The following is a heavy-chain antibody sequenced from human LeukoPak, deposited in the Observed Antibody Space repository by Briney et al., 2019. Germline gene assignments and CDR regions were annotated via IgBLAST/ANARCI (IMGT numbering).Heavy chain of an antibody. D-gene: IGHD5-12*01. CDR3: ARAGYSGYGDY. V-gene: IGHV3-21*01. J-gene: IGHJ4*02. Sequence: GGSLRLSCAASGFTFSSYSMTWVRQAPGKGLGWVSSISSSSSYIYYADSVKGRFTISRDNAKNSLYLQMNSLRAEDTAVYYCARAGYSGYGDYWGQGTLVTVSS. CDR1: GFTFSSYS. CDR2: ISSSSSYI.